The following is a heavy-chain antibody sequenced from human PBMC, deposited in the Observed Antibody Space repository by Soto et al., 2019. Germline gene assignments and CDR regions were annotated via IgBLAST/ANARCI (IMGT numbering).Heavy chain of an antibody. V-gene: IGHV4-61*01. Sequence: QVQLQESGPGLVKPSETLSLTCTVSGGSISSGSYYWSWIRQPLGKGLEWIGYVNYRGSTNYNRALKRRVTNSVETSKNKFSRKRPSVAAADAAVYFCVRDGVVIRAGLDYWGQGKRVHVSS. J-gene: IGHJ4*02. CDR1: GGSISSGSYY. D-gene: IGHD3-16*02. CDR2: VNYRGST. CDR3: VRDGVVIRAGLDY.